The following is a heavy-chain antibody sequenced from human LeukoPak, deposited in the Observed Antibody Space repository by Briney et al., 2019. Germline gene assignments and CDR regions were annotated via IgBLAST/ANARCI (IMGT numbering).Heavy chain of an antibody. CDR2: IYPDDSDT. CDR3: ARQGDGYINNYFDP. CDR1: GYRFTTYW. J-gene: IGHJ5*02. V-gene: IGHV5-51*01. D-gene: IGHD5-24*01. Sequence: GGSLKISCKGSGYRFTTYWIGWVRQMPGKGLEWMGIIYPDDSDTRYSPSFQGQVTISVDKSISTAYLQWSSLKASDTAMYYCARQGDGYINNYFDPWGQGTLVTVSS.